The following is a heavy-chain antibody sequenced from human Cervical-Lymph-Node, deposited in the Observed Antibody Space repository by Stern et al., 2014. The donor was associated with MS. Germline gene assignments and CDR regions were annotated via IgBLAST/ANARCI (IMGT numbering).Heavy chain of an antibody. J-gene: IGHJ4*02. Sequence: QVQLQESGPGLVKPSETLSLTCTVSGGSISSSSYYWGWIRQPPGKGLEWIGSIYYSGSTYYNPSLKSPVTISVDTSKNQFSLTLSSVTAADTAVYYCARHQGRQLGYFDYWGQGTLVTVSS. D-gene: IGHD6-13*01. CDR3: ARHQGRQLGYFDY. CDR2: IYYSGST. V-gene: IGHV4-39*01. CDR1: GGSISSSSYY.